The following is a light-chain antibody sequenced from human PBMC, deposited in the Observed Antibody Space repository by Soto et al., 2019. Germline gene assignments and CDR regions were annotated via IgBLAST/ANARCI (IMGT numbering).Light chain of an antibody. CDR2: SAS. J-gene: IGKJ1*01. CDR1: QTIRKY. V-gene: IGKV1-39*01. CDR3: QQYGSSPSRA. Sequence: DIQMTQSPSSLSASVGDSVTITCRTSQTIRKYLNWYRQKAGKAPELLIHSASTLQTGVPSRFSGSGSGTDFTLTISRLEPEDFAVYYCQQYGSSPSRAFGQGTKVEIK.